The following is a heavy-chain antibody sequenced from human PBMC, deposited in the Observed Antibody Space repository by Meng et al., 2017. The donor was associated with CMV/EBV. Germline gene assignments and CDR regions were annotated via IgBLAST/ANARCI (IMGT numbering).Heavy chain of an antibody. CDR3: ARDPFTNRDYGSGIYPPAPPSYGMDV. D-gene: IGHD3-10*01. CDR2: IYYSGST. V-gene: IGHV4-30-4*02. CDR1: GCSISSGDYY. J-gene: IGHJ6*02. Sequence: SDTLSLTCTVSGCSISSGDYYWSWIRQPPGKGLEWIVYIYYSGSTYYNPSLKSRVSISEDTSKNQFSLKLSYVTAADTAVYYCARDPFTNRDYGSGIYPPAPPSYGMDVWGQGTTVTVSS.